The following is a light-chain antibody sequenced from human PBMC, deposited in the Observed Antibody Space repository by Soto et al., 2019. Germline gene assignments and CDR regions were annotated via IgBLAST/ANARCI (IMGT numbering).Light chain of an antibody. V-gene: IGKV1-39*01. CDR3: QQSYNTTPFT. CDR1: QSVSSY. J-gene: IGKJ3*01. Sequence: DIQMTQSPSPLSASVGDRVAITCRTSQSVSSYLNWYQAKPGKAPKLLIYEASSLESGDPSRFSGSGSGTEFTLTIRSLQPEDSATYYCQQSYNTTPFTFGPGTSVDI. CDR2: EAS.